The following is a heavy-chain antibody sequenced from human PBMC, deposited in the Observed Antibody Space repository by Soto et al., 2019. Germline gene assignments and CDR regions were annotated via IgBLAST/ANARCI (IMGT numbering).Heavy chain of an antibody. V-gene: IGHV3-74*01. CDR1: GFTFSSYW. CDR3: ARAGSYRFDY. Sequence: EVQLVESGGGLVQPGGSLRLSCATSGFTFSSYWVHWVRQAPGKGLVWVSRIDTDGSRTSYADSVKGQFTISRDNAENTLYLQMNSLRAEDTAVYYCARAGSYRFDYWGQGTLVTVSS. D-gene: IGHD3-10*01. J-gene: IGHJ4*02. CDR2: IDTDGSRT.